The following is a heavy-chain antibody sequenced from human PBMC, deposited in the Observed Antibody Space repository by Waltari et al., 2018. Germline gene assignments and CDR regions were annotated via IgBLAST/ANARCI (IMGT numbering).Heavy chain of an antibody. V-gene: IGHV3-23*01. J-gene: IGHJ4*02. CDR2: ISSGGGST. Sequence: EVQLLESGGGLVQPGGALRLSCSASGFPFTSCAQTWVRQAPGKGLEWVSAISSGGGSTYYADSVKGRFTISRDNSKNTLYLQMNSLRAEDTAVYYCAKSASGWQPIDWGQGTLVTVSS. CDR3: AKSASGWQPID. CDR1: GFPFTSCA. D-gene: IGHD6-13*01.